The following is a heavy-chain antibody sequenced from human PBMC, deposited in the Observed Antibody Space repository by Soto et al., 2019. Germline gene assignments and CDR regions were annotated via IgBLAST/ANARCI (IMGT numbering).Heavy chain of an antibody. D-gene: IGHD3-10*01. Sequence: GGSLRLSCAASGFTFNNFWMHWVRQVPGRGPEWVSRVNREGTSTTYADSVKGRFTIPRDNAKNMPFLQMSSLRVEDAAVYYCARVGGGSGNYDYWGRGTQVTVSS. CDR2: VNREGTST. J-gene: IGHJ4*02. CDR3: ARVGGGSGNYDY. V-gene: IGHV3-74*03. CDR1: GFTFNNFW.